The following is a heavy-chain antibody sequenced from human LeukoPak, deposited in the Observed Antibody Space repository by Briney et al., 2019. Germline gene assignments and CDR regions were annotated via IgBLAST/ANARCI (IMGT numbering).Heavy chain of an antibody. J-gene: IGHJ4*02. CDR2: IWYDGSKK. CDR3: ARDRGDYSDYSDFFDA. V-gene: IGHV3-33*01. CDR1: GFTFSSYG. Sequence: PGGSLRLSCATSGFTFSSYGFHWVRQAPIKGLEWVAVIWYDGSKKYYADSVKGRFTISRDDSKNTVYLQMDRLRAEDTAMYYCARDRGDYSDYSDFFDAWGQGTLVTFSS. D-gene: IGHD4-11*01.